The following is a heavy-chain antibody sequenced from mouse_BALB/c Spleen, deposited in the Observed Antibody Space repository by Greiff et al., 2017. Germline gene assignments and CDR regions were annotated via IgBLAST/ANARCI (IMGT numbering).Heavy chain of an antibody. J-gene: IGHJ3*01. D-gene: IGHD2-14*01. Sequence: VKLVESGPGLVAPSQSLSITCTVSGFSLTSYGVSWVRQPPGKGLEWLGVIWGDGSTNYHSALISRLSISKDNSKSQVFLKLNSLQTDDTATYYCAKPEYRYADAWFAYWGQGTLVTVSA. CDR3: AKPEYRYADAWFAY. V-gene: IGHV2-3*01. CDR1: GFSLTSYG. CDR2: IWGDGST.